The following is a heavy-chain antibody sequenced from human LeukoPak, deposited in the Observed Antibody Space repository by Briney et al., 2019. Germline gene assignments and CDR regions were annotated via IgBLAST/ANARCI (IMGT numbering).Heavy chain of an antibody. CDR1: GFTVSSNY. D-gene: IGHD6-19*01. J-gene: IGHJ3*02. V-gene: IGHV3-66*01. Sequence: GGSLRLSCAASGFTVSSNYMTWVRQAPGKGLEWVSVIYSGGSTYYADSVKGRFTISRGNAKNSLYLQMNSLRAEDTAVYYCARVKMWLGSDAFDIWGQGTMVTVSS. CDR2: IYSGGST. CDR3: ARVKMWLGSDAFDI.